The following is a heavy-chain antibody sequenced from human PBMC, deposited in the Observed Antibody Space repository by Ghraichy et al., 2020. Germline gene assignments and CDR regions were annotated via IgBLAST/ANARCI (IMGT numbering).Heavy chain of an antibody. V-gene: IGHV3-30*18. J-gene: IGHJ6*01. CDR2: ISYDGSNK. CDR1: GFTFSRFA. Sequence: GGSLRLSCAASGFTFSRFAMHWVRQAPGKGLEWVALISYDGSNKYYGDSVQGRFTISRDSSKNTVFLQMISLRPEDTAVYYCAKNYDTSGYYTRGFFYGVDVWGQGTTVTVSP. D-gene: IGHD3-22*01. CDR3: AKNYDTSGYYTRGFFYGVDV.